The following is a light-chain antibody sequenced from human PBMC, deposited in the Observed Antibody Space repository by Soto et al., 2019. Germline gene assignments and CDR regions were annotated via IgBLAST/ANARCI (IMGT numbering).Light chain of an antibody. CDR2: DAS. CDR3: QQYGSSPKT. J-gene: IGKJ1*01. CDR1: QSVGSY. Sequence: EIVLTQSRATLSLSPWERATLSCRASQSVGSYLAWYQQKPGKAPRLLIYDASNRATGIPARFSGSGSGTDFTLTISSLQPEDFAIYYCQQYGSSPKTFGQGTKVDI. V-gene: IGKV3-11*01.